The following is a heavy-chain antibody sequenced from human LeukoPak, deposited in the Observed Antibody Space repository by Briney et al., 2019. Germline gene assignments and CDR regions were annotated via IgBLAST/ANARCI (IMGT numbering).Heavy chain of an antibody. CDR3: ASLSGHPYYFDS. CDR1: AFTVSSNY. CDR2: RYGDGSA. Sequence: PVRYLKLSSAAAAFTVSSNYMSRVHQAPGKGLKWVSIRYGDGSAYYADGVEGRFPIGRDYSEDTLYLQMNSVRAEDTTVYYCASLSGHPYYFDSWGQGTLVNVSS. D-gene: IGHD3-10*01. J-gene: IGHJ4*02. V-gene: IGHV3-53*01.